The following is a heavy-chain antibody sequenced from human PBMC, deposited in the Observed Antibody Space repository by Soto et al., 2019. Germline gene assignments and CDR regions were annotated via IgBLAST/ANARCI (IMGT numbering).Heavy chain of an antibody. Sequence: PGGSQRLSCTASGFTFRGHGMHWVRQAPGKGLEWVALIWYDGSKKYHADSVKGRFTISRDNSKNTLYLQMNSLRAEDTAVYYCARITGNYLEIAYGGQGTMVTVSP. CDR2: IWYDGSKK. D-gene: IGHD1-26*01. CDR1: GFTFRGHG. V-gene: IGHV3-33*01. J-gene: IGHJ4*02. CDR3: ARITGNYLEIAY.